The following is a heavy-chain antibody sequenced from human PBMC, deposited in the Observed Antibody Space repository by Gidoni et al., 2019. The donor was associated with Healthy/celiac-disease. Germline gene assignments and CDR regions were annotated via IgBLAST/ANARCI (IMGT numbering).Heavy chain of an antibody. Sequence: SKWYNDYAVSVKSRITINPDTSKNQFSLQLNSVTPEDTAVYYRARGGEWDYYYYGMDVWGQGTTVTVSS. J-gene: IGHJ6*02. V-gene: IGHV6-1*01. CDR2: SKWYN. D-gene: IGHD3-10*01. CDR3: ARGGEWDYYYYGMDV.